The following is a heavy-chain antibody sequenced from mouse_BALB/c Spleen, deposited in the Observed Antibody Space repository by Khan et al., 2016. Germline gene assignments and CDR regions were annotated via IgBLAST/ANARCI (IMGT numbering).Heavy chain of an antibody. Sequence: QVRLQQSGAELVRPGSSVKISCKASGFAFSSYWMNWVKQRHGQGLEWIGQIYPGDGDTNYNGKVKGKAKLTADKSSSTAYMQLSSLTSEDSAVYFCARGTPFANWGQGTLVTVSA. CDR1: GFAFSSYW. CDR3: ARGTPFAN. CDR2: IYPGDGDT. V-gene: IGHV1-80*01. D-gene: IGHD2-14*01. J-gene: IGHJ3*01.